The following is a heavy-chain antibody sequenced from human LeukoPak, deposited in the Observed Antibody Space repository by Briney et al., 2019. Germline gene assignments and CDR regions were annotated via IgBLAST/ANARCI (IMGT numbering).Heavy chain of an antibody. D-gene: IGHD6-19*01. Sequence: GGSLRLSCAASGSTFSNYEMNWVRQAPGKGLEWVSYISRSSGSSIYYADSVKGRFTISRDNAKNSLYLQMNSLRAEDTAVYYCARATITVAYAFDIWGQGKMVTVSS. CDR3: ARATITVAYAFDI. J-gene: IGHJ3*02. CDR1: GSTFSNYE. V-gene: IGHV3-48*03. CDR2: ISRSSGSSI.